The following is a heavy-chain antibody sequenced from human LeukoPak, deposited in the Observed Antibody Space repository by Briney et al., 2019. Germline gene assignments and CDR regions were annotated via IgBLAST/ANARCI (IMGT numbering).Heavy chain of an antibody. J-gene: IGHJ4*02. D-gene: IGHD3-22*01. Sequence: PGGSLRLSCAASGFTVSSNYTSWVRQAPGKWLEWVSVIYSGGSTYYADSVKGRFTISRDNSKNTLYLQMNSLRAEDTAVYYCAREGYYYDSSGYFHGHFDYWGQGTLVTVSS. CDR1: GFTVSSNY. V-gene: IGHV3-66*01. CDR2: IYSGGST. CDR3: AREGYYYDSSGYFHGHFDY.